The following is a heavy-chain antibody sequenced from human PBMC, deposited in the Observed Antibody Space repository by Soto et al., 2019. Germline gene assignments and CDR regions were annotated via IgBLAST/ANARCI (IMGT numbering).Heavy chain of an antibody. CDR3: AKSPYPLEVIAAAGISYYYYGMDV. Sequence: GGSLRLPCAASGFTFSSYAMSWVRQAPGKGLEWVSAISGSGGSTYYADSVKGRFTISRDNSKNTLYLQMNSLRAEDTAVYYCAKSPYPLEVIAAAGISYYYYGMDVWGQGTTVTVSS. V-gene: IGHV3-23*01. CDR2: ISGSGGST. D-gene: IGHD6-13*01. CDR1: GFTFSSYA. J-gene: IGHJ6*02.